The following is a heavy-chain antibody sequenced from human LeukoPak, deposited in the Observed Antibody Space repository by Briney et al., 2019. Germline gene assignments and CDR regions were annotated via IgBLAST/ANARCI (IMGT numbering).Heavy chain of an antibody. Sequence: GESLKISCKGSGYIFITHWIGWVRQMPGKGLERMGIIYPGSSETTYSPSFQGQVTISADKSISTAYLQWSSLKASDSAMYYCARLNYYDSSGYFDYWGQGTLVTVSS. CDR1: GYIFITHW. CDR2: IYPGSSET. D-gene: IGHD3-22*01. CDR3: ARLNYYDSSGYFDY. V-gene: IGHV5-51*01. J-gene: IGHJ4*02.